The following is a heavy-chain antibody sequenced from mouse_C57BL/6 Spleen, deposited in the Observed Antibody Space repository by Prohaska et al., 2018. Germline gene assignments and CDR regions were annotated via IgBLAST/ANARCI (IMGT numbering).Heavy chain of an antibody. CDR2: IDPSDSYT. CDR1: GYTFTSYW. J-gene: IGHJ1*03. Sequence: QVQLQQPGAELVRPGTSVKLSCKASGYTFTSYWMPWVKQRPGQGLEWIGVIDPSDSYTNYNQKFKGKATLTVVTSSSTAYMQLSSLTSEDSAVYYCARRDYGNRDFDVWGTGTTVTVSS. V-gene: IGHV1-59*01. CDR3: ARRDYGNRDFDV. D-gene: IGHD2-1*01.